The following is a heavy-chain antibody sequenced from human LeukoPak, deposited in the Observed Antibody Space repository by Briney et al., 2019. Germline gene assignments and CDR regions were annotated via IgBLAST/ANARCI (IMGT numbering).Heavy chain of an antibody. D-gene: IGHD3-22*01. J-gene: IGHJ4*02. V-gene: IGHV3-21*01. CDR1: GFTFSSYS. Sequence: GGSLRLSCAASGFTFSSYSMNWVRQAPGKGLEWVSSISSSSSYIYYADSVKGRFTISRDNAKNSLYLQMNSLRAEDTAVYYCARDPRLLYYYDSSGYSYWGQGTLVTVSS. CDR2: ISSSSSYI. CDR3: ARDPRLLYYYDSSGYSY.